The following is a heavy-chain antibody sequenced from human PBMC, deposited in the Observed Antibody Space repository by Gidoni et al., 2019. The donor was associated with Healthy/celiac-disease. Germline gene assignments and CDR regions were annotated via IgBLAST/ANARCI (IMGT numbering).Heavy chain of an antibody. Sequence: EVQLLESGGGVVQPGGSLRLSCAASGYTCSSYAMSWVRPAPGKGLEWVSAISGSGGSTYYADSVKGRFTISRDNSKNTLYLQMNSLRAEDTAVYYCAKGAGPYCSSTSCYTGYPYYFDYWGQGTLVTVSS. CDR1: GYTCSSYA. CDR3: AKGAGPYCSSTSCYTGYPYYFDY. CDR2: ISGSGGST. V-gene: IGHV3-23*01. D-gene: IGHD2-2*02. J-gene: IGHJ4*02.